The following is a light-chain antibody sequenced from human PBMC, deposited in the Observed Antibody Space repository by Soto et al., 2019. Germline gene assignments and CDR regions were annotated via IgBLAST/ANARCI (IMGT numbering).Light chain of an antibody. J-gene: IGKJ1*01. V-gene: IGKV1-5*01. Sequence: RPPSPLSDSVGDRLPLPVGARRIIITWLAWYQQKPGKPPKLLIHDASSLETGVPSRFSATGSGTEFTLTITSLQPDDFATYYCQQYNDFSGTFGQGTKVEVK. CDR2: DAS. CDR1: RIIITW. CDR3: QQYNDFSGT.